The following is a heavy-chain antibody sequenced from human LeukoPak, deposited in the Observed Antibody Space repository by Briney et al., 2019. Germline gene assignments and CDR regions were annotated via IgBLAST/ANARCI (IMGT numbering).Heavy chain of an antibody. V-gene: IGHV3-7*05. Sequence: GGSLRLSCAVSGLTFRSYWMSWVRQAPGKGLEWVANIKQDGSEKYYVDPVEGRFTISRDNARNSLYLQMDSLRVEDTAVYYCASNGDFFDYWGQGTLVTVSS. J-gene: IGHJ4*02. CDR2: IKQDGSEK. CDR1: GLTFRSYW. D-gene: IGHD4-17*01. CDR3: ASNGDFFDY.